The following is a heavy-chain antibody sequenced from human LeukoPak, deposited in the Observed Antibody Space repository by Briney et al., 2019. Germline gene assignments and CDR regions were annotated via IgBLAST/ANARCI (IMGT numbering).Heavy chain of an antibody. J-gene: IGHJ4*02. D-gene: IGHD1-26*01. CDR3: ARVFSRGGSYNY. V-gene: IGHV4-34*01. CDR2: INHSGST. CDR1: GGSFSGYY. Sequence: SETLSLTCAVYGGSFSGYYWSWIRQPPGRGLEWIGEINHSGSTNYNPSLKSRVTITVDTSKNKFSLKLSSVTAADTAVYYCARVFSRGGSYNYWGEGTLVTASS.